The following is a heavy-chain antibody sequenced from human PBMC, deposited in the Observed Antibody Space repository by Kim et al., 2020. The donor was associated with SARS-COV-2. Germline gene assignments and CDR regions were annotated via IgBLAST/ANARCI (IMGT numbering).Heavy chain of an antibody. V-gene: IGHV3-23*01. CDR2: ISGSGGST. D-gene: IGHD5-12*01. CDR3: AKLVATTRFAPGGMDV. CDR1: GFTFSSYA. Sequence: GGSLRLSCAASGFTFSSYAMSWVRQAPGKGLEWVSAISGSGGSTYYADSVKGRFTISRDNSKNTLYLQMNSLRAEDTAVYYCAKLVATTRFAPGGMDVWGQGTTVTVSS. J-gene: IGHJ6*02.